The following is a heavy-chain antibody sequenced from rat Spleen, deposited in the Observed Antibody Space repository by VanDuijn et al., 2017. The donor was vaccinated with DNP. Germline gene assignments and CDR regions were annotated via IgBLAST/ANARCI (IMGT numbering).Heavy chain of an antibody. V-gene: IGHV4-2*01. J-gene: IGHJ2*01. CDR1: GFNFNDYW. Sequence: EVKLVESGGGLVQPGRSLKLSCAASGFNFNDYWMGWVRQAPGKGLEWIGQINKDSNTINYTPSLEDKFTISRDNAPNTMFLQMNKLGSEDTAIYYCAKGPNYGGYSDYFDYWGQGVMVTVSS. D-gene: IGHD1-11*01. CDR3: AKGPNYGGYSDYFDY. CDR2: INKDSNTI.